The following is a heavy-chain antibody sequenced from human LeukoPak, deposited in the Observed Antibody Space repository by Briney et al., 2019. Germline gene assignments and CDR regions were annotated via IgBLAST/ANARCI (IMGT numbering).Heavy chain of an antibody. Sequence: SETLSLTCTVSGGSISSGGYYWSWIRQPPGKGLEWIGYIYHSGSTYYNPSLKSRVTISVDRSKNQFSLKLSSVTAADTAVYYCARSTYSSSHRSGLSAFDIWGQGTMVTVSS. CDR1: GGSISSGGYY. CDR2: IYHSGST. J-gene: IGHJ3*02. V-gene: IGHV4-30-2*01. D-gene: IGHD6-13*01. CDR3: ARSTYSSSHRSGLSAFDI.